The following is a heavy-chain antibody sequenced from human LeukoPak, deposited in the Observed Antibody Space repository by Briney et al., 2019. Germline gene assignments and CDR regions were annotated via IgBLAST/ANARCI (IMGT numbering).Heavy chain of an antibody. Sequence: GGSLRLSCAASGFTFDDYAMHWVRQAPGKGLEWVSLISGDGGSTYSANSVKGRFTISRDNSKNSLYLQMNSLRTEDTALYYCAKDIDSSWYAEYFQHWGQGTLVTVCS. D-gene: IGHD6-13*01. J-gene: IGHJ1*01. V-gene: IGHV3-43*02. CDR3: AKDIDSSWYAEYFQH. CDR1: GFTFDDYA. CDR2: ISGDGGST.